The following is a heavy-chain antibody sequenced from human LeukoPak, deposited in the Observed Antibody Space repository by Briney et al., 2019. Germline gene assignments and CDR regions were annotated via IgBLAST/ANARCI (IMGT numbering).Heavy chain of an antibody. CDR2: IYYSGST. CDR1: GVSISSGDYY. V-gene: IGHV4-30-4*01. D-gene: IGHD3-22*01. CDR3: ARRYYYDSSGYPTTHWYFDL. Sequence: SETLSLTCTVSGVSISSGDYYWSWIRQPPGKGLEWIGYIYYSGSTYYNPSLKSRVTISVDTSKNQFSLKLSSVTAADTAVYYCARRYYYDSSGYPTTHWYFDLWGRGTLVTVSS. J-gene: IGHJ2*01.